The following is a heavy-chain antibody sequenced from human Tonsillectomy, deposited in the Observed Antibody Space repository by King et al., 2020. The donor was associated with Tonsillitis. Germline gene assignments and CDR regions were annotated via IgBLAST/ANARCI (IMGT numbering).Heavy chain of an antibody. J-gene: IGHJ6*03. D-gene: IGHD2-2*01. CDR2: ISYDGSNN. V-gene: IGHV3-30-3*01. CDR1: GFTFTTYA. CDR3: ARAGFCDSTSCYRYYYYMDV. Sequence: VQLVESGGGVVQPGRSLRLSCAASGFTFTTYAMHWVRQAPGKGLEWVAFISYDGSNNSYTDSVKGRYTISRDNSKNQLYLQMNSLSAEDTAVYYLARAGFCDSTSCYRYYYYMDVWGKGTTVTVSS.